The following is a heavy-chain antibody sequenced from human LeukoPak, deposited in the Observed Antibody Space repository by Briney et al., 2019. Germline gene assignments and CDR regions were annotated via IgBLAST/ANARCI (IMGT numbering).Heavy chain of an antibody. CDR3: AKGSAVGRPYYFDS. J-gene: IGHJ4*02. CDR1: GFTFSSYG. V-gene: IGHV3-23*01. D-gene: IGHD6-6*01. Sequence: GGSLRLSCAASGFTFSSYGMSWVRQAPGKGLEWVSAIGGDGGSTYSADSVKGRFTISRDDSKNTLYLQMNSLTAEDTAVYYCAKGSAVGRPYYFDSWGQGTLVTVSS. CDR2: IGGDGGST.